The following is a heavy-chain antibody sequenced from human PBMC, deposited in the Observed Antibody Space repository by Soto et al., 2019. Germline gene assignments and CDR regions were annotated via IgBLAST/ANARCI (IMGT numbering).Heavy chain of an antibody. CDR3: ARDSSRSGYYQPRDY. D-gene: IGHD3-22*01. CDR2: ISAYNGNT. Sequence: QVQLVQSGAEVKKPGASVKVSCKASGYTFTSYGISWVRQAPGQGLEWMGWISAYNGNTNYAQKLQGRVTMTTDTSTSTADMELRSLRSDDTAVYYCARDSSRSGYYQPRDYWGQGTLVTVSS. J-gene: IGHJ4*02. V-gene: IGHV1-18*01. CDR1: GYTFTSYG.